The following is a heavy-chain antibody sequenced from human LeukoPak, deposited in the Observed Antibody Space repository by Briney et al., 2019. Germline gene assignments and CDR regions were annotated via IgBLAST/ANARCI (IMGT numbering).Heavy chain of an antibody. CDR2: ISSSSSYI. CDR3: SFSMVRGVIGTYYFDY. D-gene: IGHD3-10*01. J-gene: IGHJ4*02. Sequence: GGSLRLSCAASGFTFSSYSMNWVRQAPGKGLEWVSSISSSSSYIYYADSVKGRFTISRDNAKNSLYLQMNSLRAEDTAVYYCSFSMVRGVIGTYYFDYWGQGTLVTVSS. CDR1: GFTFSSYS. V-gene: IGHV3-21*04.